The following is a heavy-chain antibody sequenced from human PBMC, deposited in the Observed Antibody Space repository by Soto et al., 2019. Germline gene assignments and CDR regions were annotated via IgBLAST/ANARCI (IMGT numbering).Heavy chain of an antibody. V-gene: IGHV1-69*01. Sequence: QVQLVQSGAEVKKPGSSVKVSCKASGGTFSSYAISWVRQAPGQGLEWMGGIIPIFGTANYAQKFQGRVTITADESTSTAYMELSSLRSEDTAVYYCARDTRGRYYDFWSGYYTEEHYYGMDVWGQGTTVTVSS. D-gene: IGHD3-3*01. CDR2: IIPIFGTA. CDR3: ARDTRGRYYDFWSGYYTEEHYYGMDV. J-gene: IGHJ6*02. CDR1: GGTFSSYA.